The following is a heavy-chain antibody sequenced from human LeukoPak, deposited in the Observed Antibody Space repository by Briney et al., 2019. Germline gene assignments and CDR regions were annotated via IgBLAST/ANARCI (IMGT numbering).Heavy chain of an antibody. CDR1: GGSISSSSYY. J-gene: IGHJ4*02. CDR2: IYYSGST. CDR3: ASQRHSEWLLPLRDYFDY. Sequence: PSETLSLTCTVSGGSISSSSYYWGWIRQPPGKGLEWIGSIYYSGSTYYNPSLKSRVTISVDTSKNQFSLKLSSVTAADTAVYYCASQRHSEWLLPLRDYFDYWGQGTLVTVSS. D-gene: IGHD3-22*01. V-gene: IGHV4-39*07.